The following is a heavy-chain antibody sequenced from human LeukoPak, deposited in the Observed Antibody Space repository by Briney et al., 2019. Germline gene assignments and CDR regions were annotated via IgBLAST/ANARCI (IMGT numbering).Heavy chain of an antibody. CDR3: ARGGTPGYSSGRIDY. CDR2: IYSAGNT. V-gene: IGHV3-53*04. J-gene: IGHJ4*02. D-gene: IGHD6-19*01. Sequence: GGSLRLSCVASGFAVSSNYMSWVRQAPGKGLEWVSVIYSAGNTYYADSVKGRFTISRHNSENTLYLHMNSLRVEDTAVYFCARGGTPGYSSGRIDYWGQGTLVTVSS. CDR1: GFAVSSNY.